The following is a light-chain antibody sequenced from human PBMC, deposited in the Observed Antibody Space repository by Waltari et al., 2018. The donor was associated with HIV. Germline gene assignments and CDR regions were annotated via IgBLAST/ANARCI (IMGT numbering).Light chain of an antibody. J-gene: IGLJ3*02. CDR2: DGS. V-gene: IGLV2-14*03. CDR1: CSAVGGYNY. CDR3: ESYTSTSVWV. Sequence: QSALTQPASVSGSPGQSLTFSCPGSCSAVGGYNYVSWYQQNPGKAPRLMIYDGSTRPSGVSDRFCGSKSGDTASLTISGLQAEDEADYYCESYTSTSVWVFGGGTRLTVL.